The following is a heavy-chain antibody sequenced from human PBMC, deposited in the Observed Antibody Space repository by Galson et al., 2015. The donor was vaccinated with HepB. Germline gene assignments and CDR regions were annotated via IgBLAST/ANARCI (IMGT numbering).Heavy chain of an antibody. Sequence: SLRLSCAASGFTFSTYAMSWVRQAPGKGLEWVSGISGSGVGTDYADSVKGRFTISRDNSKNTLYLQMNSLRAEDTALYYCAKRGVVSWFDPWGQGTLVTVSS. J-gene: IGHJ5*02. CDR2: ISGSGVGT. CDR3: AKRGVVSWFDP. D-gene: IGHD2-21*01. V-gene: IGHV3-23*01. CDR1: GFTFSTYA.